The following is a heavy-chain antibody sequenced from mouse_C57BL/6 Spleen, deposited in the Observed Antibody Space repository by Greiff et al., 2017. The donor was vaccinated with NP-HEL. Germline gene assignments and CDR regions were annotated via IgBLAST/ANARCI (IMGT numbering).Heavy chain of an antibody. V-gene: IGHV1-80*01. CDR1: GYAFSSYW. D-gene: IGHD2-3*01. Sequence: QVQLQQSGAELVKPGASVKISCKASGYAFSSYWMNWVKQRPGKGLEWIGQIYPGDGDTNYNGKFRGKATLTADKSSSTAYMQLSSLTSEDSAVYFCARLGTKDSFDYWGQGTTLTVSS. CDR2: IYPGDGDT. CDR3: ARLGTKDSFDY. J-gene: IGHJ2*01.